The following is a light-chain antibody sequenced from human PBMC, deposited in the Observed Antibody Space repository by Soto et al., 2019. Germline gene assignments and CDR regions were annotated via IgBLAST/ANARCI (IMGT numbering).Light chain of an antibody. Sequence: DIQITQSPSTLSAFVRDRVNITCRASQSISSWLAWYQQKPGKAPKLLIYKASSLESGVPSRFSGSGSGTEFTLAISSLQPDDSATYYCQQYNDNWTFGQGTKV. J-gene: IGKJ1*01. V-gene: IGKV1-5*03. CDR1: QSISSW. CDR2: KAS. CDR3: QQYNDNWT.